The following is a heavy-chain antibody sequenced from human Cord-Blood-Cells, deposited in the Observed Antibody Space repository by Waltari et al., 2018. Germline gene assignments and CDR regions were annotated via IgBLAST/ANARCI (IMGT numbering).Heavy chain of an antibody. CDR2: SSPGDCDT. CDR3: ALPEYSSSWYPFDY. Sequence: EGQLVKSGAEVKKPGESLKISCKGSGYRFTSYWIGWVRQMPGKGMEGMGISSPGDCDTRYSPSFQRQVSISADQSISTAYLQWSSLKASDTSMYYCALPEYSSSWYPFDYWGQGTLVTVCS. CDR1: GYRFTSYW. J-gene: IGHJ4*02. D-gene: IGHD6-13*01. V-gene: IGHV5-51*01.